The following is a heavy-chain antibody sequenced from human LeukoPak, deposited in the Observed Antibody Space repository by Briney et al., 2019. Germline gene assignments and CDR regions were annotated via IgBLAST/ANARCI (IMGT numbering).Heavy chain of an antibody. CDR2: ISGSGGST. CDR3: TRVTMVAAGLWYYYYMDV. Sequence: GGSLRLSCAASGFTFSSYGMSWVRQAPGKGLEWVSAISGSGGSTYYADSVKGRFTISRDNSKNTLYLQMNSLKTEDTAVYYCTRVTMVAAGLWYYYYMDVWGKGTTVTISS. D-gene: IGHD6-13*01. J-gene: IGHJ6*03. CDR1: GFTFSSYG. V-gene: IGHV3-23*01.